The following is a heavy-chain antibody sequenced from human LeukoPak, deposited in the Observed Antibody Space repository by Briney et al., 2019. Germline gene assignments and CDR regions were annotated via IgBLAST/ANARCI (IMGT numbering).Heavy chain of an antibody. J-gene: IGHJ6*03. CDR2: IIPIFGTA. Sequence: SVKVSCKASGGTFSSYAISWVRQAPGQGLEWMGGIIPIFGTANYAQKFQGRVTITTDESTSTAYMELSSLRSEDTAVYYCARDFWSGYYQRPYYYYYMDVWGKGTTVTVSS. CDR3: ARDFWSGYYQRPYYYYYMDV. D-gene: IGHD3-3*01. CDR1: GGTFSSYA. V-gene: IGHV1-69*05.